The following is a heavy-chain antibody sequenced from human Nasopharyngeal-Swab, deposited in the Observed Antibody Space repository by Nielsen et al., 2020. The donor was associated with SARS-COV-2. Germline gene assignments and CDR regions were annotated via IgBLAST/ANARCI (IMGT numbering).Heavy chain of an antibody. J-gene: IGHJ3*02. CDR2: IKSKTDGGTT. CDR1: GFTFSNAW. Sequence: GESLKISCAVSGFTFSNAWMNWVRQAPGKGLEWVGRIKSKTDGGTTDYAAPVKGRFTISRDDSKNTLYLQMNSLKTEDTAVYYCATSGYDSTSDAFDIWGQGTRVTVSS. V-gene: IGHV3-15*07. CDR3: ATSGYDSTSDAFDI. D-gene: IGHD3-22*01.